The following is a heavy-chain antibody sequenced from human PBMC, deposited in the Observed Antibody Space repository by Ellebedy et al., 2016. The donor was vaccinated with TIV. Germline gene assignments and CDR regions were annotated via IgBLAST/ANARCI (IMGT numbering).Heavy chain of an antibody. Sequence: SETLSLTCTVSGGSITSNSWGWIRQPPGKGLEWIGYIFDRGTTNYNPSLKSRVSMSVDTAKNQFSLRLTSVTAADTAVYFCARLPVDIVVTIVRRATSYYMDVWGEGTTVAVSS. J-gene: IGHJ6*03. CDR1: GGSITSNS. CDR2: IFDRGTT. V-gene: IGHV4-59*12. D-gene: IGHD5-12*01. CDR3: ARLPVDIVVTIVRRATSYYMDV.